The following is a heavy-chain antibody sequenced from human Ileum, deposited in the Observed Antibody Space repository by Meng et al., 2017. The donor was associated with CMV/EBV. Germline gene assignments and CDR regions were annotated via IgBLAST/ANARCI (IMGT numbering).Heavy chain of an antibody. V-gene: IGHV3-11*01. CDR1: GVTFSSYW. CDR3: ARVYGSSWYGEYFQH. Sequence: SGVTFSSYWMSWIRQAPGKGLEWVSYISATGNTIYYEDSVKGRFTISRDDAKNSLYLQMNSLRAEDTAVYYCARVYGSSWYGEYFQHWGQGTLVTVSS. J-gene: IGHJ1*01. CDR2: ISATGNTI. D-gene: IGHD6-13*01.